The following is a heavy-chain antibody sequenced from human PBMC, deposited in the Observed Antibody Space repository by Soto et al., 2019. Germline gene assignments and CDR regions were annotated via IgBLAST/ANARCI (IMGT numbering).Heavy chain of an antibody. Sequence: SETLSLTCTVSGDSIISSDFYWGWVRQPPGKGLEWIGSIFYLGSSYYNPSLKSRVTMSVDTSKNQFSLRLRSVTAADTALYFCARHSLALRKNNWFDPWGQGIMVTVPQ. CDR2: IFYLGSS. D-gene: IGHD3-3*02. V-gene: IGHV4-39*01. CDR1: GDSIISSDFY. CDR3: ARHSLALRKNNWFDP. J-gene: IGHJ5*02.